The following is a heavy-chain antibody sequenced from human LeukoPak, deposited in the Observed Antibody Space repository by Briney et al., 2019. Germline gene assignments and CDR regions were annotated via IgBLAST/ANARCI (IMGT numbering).Heavy chain of an antibody. CDR3: ARGGGTLDY. D-gene: IGHD2-15*01. CDR1: GFTFSDYY. J-gene: IGHJ4*02. CDR2: ISGGARNI. V-gene: IGHV3-11*01. Sequence: GGSLRLSCAASGFTFSDYYMSWIRQAPGKGLEWISDISGGARNIYYADSVKGRLTISRDSAKSSLYLQMNSLRTEDTAVYYCARGGGTLDYWGQGTLVTVSS.